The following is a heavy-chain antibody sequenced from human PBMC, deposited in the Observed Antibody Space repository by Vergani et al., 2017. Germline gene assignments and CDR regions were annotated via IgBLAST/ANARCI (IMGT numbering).Heavy chain of an antibody. V-gene: IGHV3-64*01. CDR1: GFTFSSYA. D-gene: IGHD3-3*01. Sequence: EVQLVESGGGLVQPGGSLRLSCAASGFTFSSYAMHWVRQAPGKGLEYVSAISSNGGSTYYANSVKGRFTISRDNSKNTLYLQMGSLRAEDMAVYYCARDPIPPYYDFWSGYYTGQSFDYWGQGTLVTVSS. CDR2: ISSNGGST. CDR3: ARDPIPPYYDFWSGYYTGQSFDY. J-gene: IGHJ4*02.